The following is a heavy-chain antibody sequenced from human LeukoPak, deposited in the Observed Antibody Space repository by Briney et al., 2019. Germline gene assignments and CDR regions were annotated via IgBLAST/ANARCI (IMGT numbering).Heavy chain of an antibody. J-gene: IGHJ4*02. CDR2: IKSDGST. D-gene: IGHD4-23*01. CDR3: ARGNYGGNSGDY. Sequence: GGSLRLSCAASGFTFSSYWMHWVRQAPGKGLVWVSRIKSDGSTSYADSVKGRFTISRDNAKNTLYLQENSLRAEDTAVYYCARGNYGGNSGDYWGQGTLVTVSS. V-gene: IGHV3-74*01. CDR1: GFTFSSYW.